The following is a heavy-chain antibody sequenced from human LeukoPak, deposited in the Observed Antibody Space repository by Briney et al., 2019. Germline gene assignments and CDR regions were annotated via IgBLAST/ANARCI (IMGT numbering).Heavy chain of an antibody. CDR1: GFTFSSYA. D-gene: IGHD1-26*01. CDR2: ITPSGDGT. V-gene: IGHV3-23*01. Sequence: GGSLRLSCAASGFTFSSYAMHWVRQAPGKGLEWVSSITPSGDGTYYAASVKGRFTISRDNSKNTLYLQMDSLRADDTAKYYCARDSPVATWWGQGTLVTVSS. CDR3: ARDSPVATW. J-gene: IGHJ4*02.